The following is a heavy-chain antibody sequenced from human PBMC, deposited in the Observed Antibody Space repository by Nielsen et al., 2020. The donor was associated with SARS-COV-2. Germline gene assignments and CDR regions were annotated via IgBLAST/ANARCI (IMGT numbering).Heavy chain of an antibody. CDR1: GYSISSSNW. J-gene: IGHJ4*02. V-gene: IGHV4-28*01. CDR3: ASGYSYGQDY. CDR2: IYYSGST. Sequence: SETLSLTCAVSGYSISSSNWWGWIRQPPGKGLEWIGYIYYSGSTNYNPSLKSRVTISVDTSKNQFSLKLSSVTAADTAVYYCASGYSYGQDYWGQGTLVTVSS. D-gene: IGHD5-18*01.